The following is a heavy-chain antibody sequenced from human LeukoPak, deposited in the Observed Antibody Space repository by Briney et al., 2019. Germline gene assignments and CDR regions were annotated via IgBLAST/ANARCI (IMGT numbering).Heavy chain of an antibody. V-gene: IGHV3-23*01. J-gene: IGHJ4*02. CDR2: ISGSGGST. CDR3: ARDRSYYGSGSYYDY. D-gene: IGHD3-10*01. CDR1: GFTFSSYA. Sequence: TGGSLRLSCAASGFTFSSYAMSWVRQAPGKGLEWVSAISGSGGSTYYADSVKGRFTISRDNSKNTLYLQMNSLRAEDTAVYYCARDRSYYGSGSYYDYWGQGTLVTVSS.